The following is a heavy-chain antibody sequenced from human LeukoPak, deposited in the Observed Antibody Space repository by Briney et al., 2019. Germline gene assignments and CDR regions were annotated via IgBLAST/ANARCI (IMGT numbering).Heavy chain of an antibody. V-gene: IGHV3-30*18. CDR2: ISYDGSNK. D-gene: IGHD4-17*01. Sequence: GGSLRLSCAVSGFTFNSYGMHWVRQAPGKGLEWVAVISYDGSNKYYADSVKGRFTISRDNSKNTLYLQMNSLRAEDTALYYCAKVDDYGDYFSAFDIWGQGTMVTVSS. CDR3: AKVDDYGDYFSAFDI. J-gene: IGHJ3*02. CDR1: GFTFNSYG.